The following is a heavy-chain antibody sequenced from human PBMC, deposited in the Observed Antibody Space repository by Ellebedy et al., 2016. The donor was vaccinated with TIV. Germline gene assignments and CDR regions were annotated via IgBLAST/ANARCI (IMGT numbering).Heavy chain of an antibody. CDR2: IKQDGSEK. CDR1: GGSISSSVYY. D-gene: IGHD4-17*01. V-gene: IGHV3-7*03. CDR3: LVTTRSRSFDY. Sequence: PSETLSLTCTVPGGSISSSVYYWGWIRQPPGKGLEWVASIKQDGSEKSYVDSVKGRFTVSRDNAKNSLYLQMDSLRVEDTAVYYCLVTTRSRSFDYWGQGTLVTVSS. J-gene: IGHJ4*02.